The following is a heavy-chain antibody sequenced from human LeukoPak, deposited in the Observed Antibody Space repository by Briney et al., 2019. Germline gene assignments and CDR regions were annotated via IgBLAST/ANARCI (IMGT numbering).Heavy chain of an antibody. D-gene: IGHD6-25*01. V-gene: IGHV3-11*01. CDR2: ISGDNGSI. CDR3: VRAYSRGYSDDFDY. CDR1: GFTFSDYY. J-gene: IGHJ4*02. Sequence: GGSLRLSCAASGFTFSDYYMSWFRPAQGKGLEWLSYISGDNGSIYYADSVRGRFTISRDNAKNSLYLQVNSVKGEDTALYYCVRAYSRGYSDDFDYWGQGTLVTVSS.